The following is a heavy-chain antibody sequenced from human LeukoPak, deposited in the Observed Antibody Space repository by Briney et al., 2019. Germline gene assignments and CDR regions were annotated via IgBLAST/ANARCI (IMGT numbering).Heavy chain of an antibody. J-gene: IGHJ4*02. CDR1: GYTFTGYY. Sequence: ASVKVSCKASGYTFTGYYMHWVRQAPGQGLEWMGWINPNSGGTNYAQKFEGRVTMTRDTSIRAAYMELSRLRSDDTAVYYCARVPPRRAAHGTVFDYWGQGTLVTVSS. V-gene: IGHV1-2*02. CDR3: ARVPPRRAAHGTVFDY. CDR2: INPNSGGT. D-gene: IGHD6-13*01.